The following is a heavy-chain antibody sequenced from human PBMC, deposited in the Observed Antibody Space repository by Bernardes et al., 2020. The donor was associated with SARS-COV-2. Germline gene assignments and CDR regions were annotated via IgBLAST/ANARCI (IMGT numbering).Heavy chain of an antibody. D-gene: IGHD3-10*01. CDR2: ISAYNGNT. Sequence: ASVTVSCKASGYTFTSYGIIWVRQAPGQGLEWMGWISAYNGNTNYAQNLHGRVTMTTDTSTSTAYMELRSLRSDDTAVYYCARFWVTMVRGVIPGPYYYYGMDVWGQGTTVTVSS. CDR1: GYTFTSYG. J-gene: IGHJ6*02. CDR3: ARFWVTMVRGVIPGPYYYYGMDV. V-gene: IGHV1-18*04.